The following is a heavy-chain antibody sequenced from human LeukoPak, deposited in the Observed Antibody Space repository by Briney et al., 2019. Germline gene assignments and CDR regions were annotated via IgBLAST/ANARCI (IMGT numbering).Heavy chain of an antibody. CDR3: ARHVDSGGWFRSYFDY. D-gene: IGHD2-15*01. J-gene: IGHJ4*02. Sequence: PSETLSLTCTVSGGSFSDRNICWGWIRQPPGQGLEWIGTIYSGGSTYYNPSLKSGVTISVDTSRNQLSLNLSSVSAADTAVYYCARHVDSGGWFRSYFDYWGQGNLVTVSS. CDR2: IYSGGST. CDR1: GGSFSDRNIC. V-gene: IGHV4-39*01.